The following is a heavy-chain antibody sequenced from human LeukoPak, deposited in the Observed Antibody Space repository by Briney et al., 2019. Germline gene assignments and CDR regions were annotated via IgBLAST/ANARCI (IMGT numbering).Heavy chain of an antibody. J-gene: IGHJ5*02. CDR3: ATDLRTLSA. D-gene: IGHD1-1*01. CDR1: GFTFRTSA. V-gene: IGHV3-23*01. Sequence: GGSLRLSCAASGFTFRTSAMSSVRQAPGKGLEWVSSISGNAHSTYYADSLKGRFTISRDNSKSTLYLQMNSLRAEDTALYYCATDLRTLSAWGQGALVTVSS. CDR2: ISGNAHST.